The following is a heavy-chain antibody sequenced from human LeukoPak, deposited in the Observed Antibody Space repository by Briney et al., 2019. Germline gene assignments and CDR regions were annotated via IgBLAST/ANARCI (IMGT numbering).Heavy chain of an antibody. CDR3: AKDQWLVRGPLDY. CDR2: ISYDGSNK. CDR1: GLTFSSYG. J-gene: IGHJ4*02. V-gene: IGHV3-30*18. D-gene: IGHD6-19*01. Sequence: PGGSLRLSCAASGLTFSSYGMHGVRQAPGKGLEWVAVISYDGSNKYYADSVKGRFTISRDNSKNTLYLQMNSLRAEDTAVYYCAKDQWLVRGPLDYWGQGTLVTVSS.